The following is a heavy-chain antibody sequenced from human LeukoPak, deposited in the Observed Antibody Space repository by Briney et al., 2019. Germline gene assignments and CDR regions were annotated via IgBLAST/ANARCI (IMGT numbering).Heavy chain of an antibody. J-gene: IGHJ4*02. CDR3: AGQRDYDSSGYYYVEHSFDY. V-gene: IGHV4-39*01. CDR1: GGSISSSSYH. D-gene: IGHD3-22*01. CDR2: IYYSGST. Sequence: SETLSLTCTVSGGSISSSSYHWGWIRQPPGKGLEWIGSIYYSGSTYYNPSLKSRVTISVDTSKNQFSLKLSSVTAADTAVYYCAGQRDYDSSGYYYVEHSFDYWGQGTLVTVSS.